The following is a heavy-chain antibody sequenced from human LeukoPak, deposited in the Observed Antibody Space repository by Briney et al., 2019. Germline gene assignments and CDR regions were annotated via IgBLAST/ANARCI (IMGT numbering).Heavy chain of an antibody. J-gene: IGHJ4*02. Sequence: SETLSLTRTVSGGSISSSSYYWGWIPQPPGKGLEWIGSIYYSGSTYYNPSLKSRVTISVDTSKNQFSLKLSSVTAADTAVYYCARHITIFGVPNPSFDYWGQGTLVTVSS. CDR3: ARHITIFGVPNPSFDY. CDR1: GGSISSSSYY. D-gene: IGHD3-3*01. V-gene: IGHV4-39*01. CDR2: IYYSGST.